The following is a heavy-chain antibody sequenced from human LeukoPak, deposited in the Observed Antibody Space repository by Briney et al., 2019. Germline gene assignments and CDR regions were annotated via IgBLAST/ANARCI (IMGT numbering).Heavy chain of an antibody. CDR3: ARVDTVNYYYYMDV. V-gene: IGHV1-2*02. CDR2: INPNSGGT. Sequence: GASVKVSCKASGYTFTGYYMHWVRQAPGQGLEWMGWINPNSGGTNYAQKFQGRVTMTTDTSTSTVYMELSSLISDDTAVYYCARVDTVNYYYYMDVWGKGTPVTVSS. J-gene: IGHJ6*03. D-gene: IGHD5-18*01. CDR1: GYTFTGYY.